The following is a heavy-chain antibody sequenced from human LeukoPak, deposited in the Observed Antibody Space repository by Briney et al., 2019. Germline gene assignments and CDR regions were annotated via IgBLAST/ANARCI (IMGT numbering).Heavy chain of an antibody. V-gene: IGHV4-4*07. CDR2: IYTSGST. CDR3: ARDGSSWEYNWFDP. D-gene: IGHD6-13*01. CDR1: GGSISSYY. J-gene: IGHJ5*02. Sequence: SETLSLTCTVSGGSISSYYWSWIRQPAGKGLEWIGRIYTSGSTNYNPSLKSRVTMSVGTSKNQFSLKLSSVTAADTAVYYCARDGSSWEYNWFDPWGQGTLVTVSS.